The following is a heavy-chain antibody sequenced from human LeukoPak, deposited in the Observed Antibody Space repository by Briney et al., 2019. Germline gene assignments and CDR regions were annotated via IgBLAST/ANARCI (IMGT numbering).Heavy chain of an antibody. J-gene: IGHJ4*02. Sequence: PGGSLRLSRAAPGVTFSTYAMRWVRQAPGKGLEWVSGILGDGSTYYADSVKGRFTISRDNSKNTVWLQMDSLRAEDMALYYCAKDDRPDGRWNIDHWGQGTLVTVSS. CDR1: GVTFSTYA. D-gene: IGHD1/OR15-1a*01. CDR3: AKDDRPDGRWNIDH. V-gene: IGHV3-23*01. CDR2: ILGDGST.